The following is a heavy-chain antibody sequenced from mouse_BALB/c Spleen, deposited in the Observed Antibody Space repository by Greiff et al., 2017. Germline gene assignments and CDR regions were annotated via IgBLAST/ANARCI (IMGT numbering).Heavy chain of an antibody. Sequence: VKLMESGPGLVAPSQSLSITCTVSGFSLTSYGVHWVRQPPGKGLEWLGVIWAGGSTNYNSALMSRLSISKDNSKSQVFLKMNSLQTDDTAMYYCARDKYGTLAYWGQGTLVTVSA. CDR3: ARDKYGTLAY. D-gene: IGHD2-10*02. CDR1: GFSLTSYG. J-gene: IGHJ3*01. CDR2: IWAGGST. V-gene: IGHV2-9*02.